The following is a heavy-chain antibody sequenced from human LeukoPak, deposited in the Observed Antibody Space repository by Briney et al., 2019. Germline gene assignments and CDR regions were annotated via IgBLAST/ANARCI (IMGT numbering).Heavy chain of an antibody. D-gene: IGHD5-18*01. CDR1: GFTFSSYG. CDR2: ISGSGGNT. V-gene: IGHV3-23*01. Sequence: GGSLRLSCAASGFTFSSYGMSWVRQTPGKRLEWVSAISGSGGNTYDADSVKGRFTISRDNSKNTLYLQMNSLRAEDTAVYYCAKESGYNFDYWNWFDPWGQGTLVTVSS. CDR3: AKESGYNFDYWNWFDP. J-gene: IGHJ5*02.